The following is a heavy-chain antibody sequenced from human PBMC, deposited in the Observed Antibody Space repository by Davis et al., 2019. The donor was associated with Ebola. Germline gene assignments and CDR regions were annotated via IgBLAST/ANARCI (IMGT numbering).Heavy chain of an antibody. Sequence: PGGSLRPSCAASALSSSPYWMNCVRQGPGKGMEWQANIKQDESKKNYVDSVRDRFTISRDNAKDSLYLQMHSLRADDTAVYYCATEVAGDAFDFWGRGTMVTVSS. V-gene: IGHV3-7*03. CDR1: ALSSSPYW. J-gene: IGHJ3*01. CDR2: IKQDESKK. D-gene: IGHD6-19*01. CDR3: ATEVAGDAFDF.